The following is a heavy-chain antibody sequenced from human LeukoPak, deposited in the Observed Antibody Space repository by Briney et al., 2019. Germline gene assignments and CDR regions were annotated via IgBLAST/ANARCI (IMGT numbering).Heavy chain of an antibody. CDR1: GFTVITND. V-gene: IGHV3-53*01. J-gene: IGHJ4*02. Sequence: PGGSLRLSCAASGFTVITNDMTWVRQAPGKGLEWVSVLYSDGNTQYADSVQGRFTISRDNSKHTLYLEMNSLSPDDTAVYYCARGVEPLAANTLAYWGQGTLVTVSS. D-gene: IGHD1-14*01. CDR3: ARGVEPLAANTLAY. CDR2: LYSDGNT.